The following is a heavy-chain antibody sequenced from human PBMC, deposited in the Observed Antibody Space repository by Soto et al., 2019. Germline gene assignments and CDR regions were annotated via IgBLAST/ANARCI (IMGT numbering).Heavy chain of an antibody. CDR3: AKPHLYYFDY. J-gene: IGHJ4*02. V-gene: IGHV3-7*01. Sequence: GXSRRLSCAASGFTFSSYWTSWVRQAPGKGLEWVANIKQDGSEKYYVDSVKGRFTISRDNAKNSLYLQMNSLRAEDTAVYYCAKPHLYYFDYWGQGTLVTVSS. CDR1: GFTFSSYW. CDR2: IKQDGSEK.